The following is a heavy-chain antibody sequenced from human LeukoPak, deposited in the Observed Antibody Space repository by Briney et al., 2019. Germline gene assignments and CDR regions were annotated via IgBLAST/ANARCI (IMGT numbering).Heavy chain of an antibody. J-gene: IGHJ4*02. D-gene: IGHD1-1*01. CDR3: ATSPEELEFDY. Sequence: NPGGSLRLFCAASGFTFNSYSMNWVRQPPGKGLERVSSISNSSRYIYYADSVKGRFTISRDNAKNSLYLQMNNLRAEDTAIYYCATSPEELEFDYWGQGTLVTVSS. CDR1: GFTFNSYS. V-gene: IGHV3-21*01. CDR2: ISNSSRYI.